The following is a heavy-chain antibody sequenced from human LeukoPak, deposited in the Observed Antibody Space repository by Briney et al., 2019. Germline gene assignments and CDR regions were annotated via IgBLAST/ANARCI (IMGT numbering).Heavy chain of an antibody. J-gene: IGHJ4*02. V-gene: IGHV3-23*01. CDR3: AKGDTVIQWNYYGY. D-gene: IGHD2/OR15-2a*01. CDR2: ISRSADTT. Sequence: GGSLRLSCAASGFTFSSYAMSWVRQAPGKGLEWVSVISRSADTTYYADSVKGRFTISRDNSKSTLYLQMNSLRAEDTAVYYCAKGDTVIQWNYYGYWGQGAQVTVSS. CDR1: GFTFSSYA.